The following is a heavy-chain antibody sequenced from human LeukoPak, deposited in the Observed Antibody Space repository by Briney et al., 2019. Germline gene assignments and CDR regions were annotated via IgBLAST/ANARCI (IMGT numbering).Heavy chain of an antibody. D-gene: IGHD3-22*01. V-gene: IGHV5-51*01. J-gene: IGHJ3*02. CDR2: INPGDSDT. CDR1: GYTFTNYW. CDR3: ARLRGDSSGYYYRGAFDI. Sequence: GESLKISCMGSGYTFTNYWIGWVRQMPGKGLEWMGIINPGDSDTRYSPSFQGQVTMSADKSISTAYLQWSSLKASDTAMYYCARLRGDSSGYYYRGAFDIWGQGTMVTVSS.